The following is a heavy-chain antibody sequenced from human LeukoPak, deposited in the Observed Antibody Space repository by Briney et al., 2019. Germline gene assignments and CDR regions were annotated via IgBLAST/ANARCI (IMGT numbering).Heavy chain of an antibody. J-gene: IGHJ4*02. CDR3: ARDGGGVVVTYFDY. CDR1: GYTFTSYD. D-gene: IGHD3-22*01. V-gene: IGHV1-8*01. Sequence: ASVKVSCKASGYTFTSYDINWVRQATGQGLEWMGWMNPNSGNTGYAQKFQGRVTVTRNTSISTAYMELSSLRSEDTAVYYCARDGGGVVVTYFDYWGQGTLVTVSS. CDR2: MNPNSGNT.